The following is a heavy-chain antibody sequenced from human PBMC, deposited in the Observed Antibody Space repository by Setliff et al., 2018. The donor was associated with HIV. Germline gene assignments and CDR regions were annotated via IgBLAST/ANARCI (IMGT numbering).Heavy chain of an antibody. CDR3: ARLISEYDYDTNSDWYFDL. V-gene: IGHV4-39*07. J-gene: IGHJ2*01. Sequence: SETLSLTCGVSGGSINTPTYYWGWIRQPPGKGLEWIGSIHYSGNTYYNPSLKSRVTISIDTYKAHFSLKLSSVTAADTAVFYCARLISEYDYDTNSDWYFDLWGRGTLVTVSS. D-gene: IGHD4-17*01. CDR1: GGSINTPTYY. CDR2: IHYSGNT.